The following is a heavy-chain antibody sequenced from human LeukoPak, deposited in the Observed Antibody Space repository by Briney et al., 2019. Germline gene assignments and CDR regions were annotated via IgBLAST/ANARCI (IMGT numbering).Heavy chain of an antibody. CDR1: GYTFTKYY. V-gene: IGHV1-46*01. D-gene: IGHD3-16*02. J-gene: IGHJ4*02. Sequence: ASVKVSCKASGYTFTKYYIHWVRQAPGQGLEWMGKIDPIGGSATYAQKFQGRVTMTRDTSTSTVYMELSSLKSEDTAVFYCARVSGMGEFSVEVDYWGQGTLVTVSS. CDR3: ARVSGMGEFSVEVDY. CDR2: IDPIGGSA.